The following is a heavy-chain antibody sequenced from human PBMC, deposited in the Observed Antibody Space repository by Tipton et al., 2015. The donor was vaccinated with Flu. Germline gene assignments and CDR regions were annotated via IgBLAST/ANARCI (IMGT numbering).Heavy chain of an antibody. CDR2: ISAYNGNT. J-gene: IGHJ3*02. CDR1: GGTFSSYA. CDR3: ARDRAPYGDYVHRADAFDI. D-gene: IGHD4-17*01. Sequence: QLVQSGAEVKKPGSSVKVSCKASGGTFSSYAISWVRQAPGQGLEWMGWISAYNGNTNYAQKLQGRVTMTTDTSTSTAYMELRSRRSDDTAVYSCARDRAPYGDYVHRADAFDIWGQGTMVTVSS. V-gene: IGHV1-18*01.